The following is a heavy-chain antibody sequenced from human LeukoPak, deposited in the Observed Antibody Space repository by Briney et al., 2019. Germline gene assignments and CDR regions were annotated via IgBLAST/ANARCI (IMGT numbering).Heavy chain of an antibody. V-gene: IGHV4-31*03. CDR2: IYYSGST. CDR1: GGSISSGGYY. D-gene: IGHD5-12*01. CDR3: ARAGSGYEYYFDY. Sequence: SQTLSLTCTVSGGSISSGGYYWSWIRQHPGKGLEWIGYIYYSGSTYYNPSLKSRVTMSVDTSKNQFSLKLSSVTAADTAVYYCARAGSGYEYYFDYWGQGTLVTVSS. J-gene: IGHJ4*02.